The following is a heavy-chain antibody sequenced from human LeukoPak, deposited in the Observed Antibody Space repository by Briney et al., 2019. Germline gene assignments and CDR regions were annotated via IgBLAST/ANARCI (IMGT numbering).Heavy chain of an antibody. J-gene: IGHJ5*02. V-gene: IGHV3-23*01. CDR1: GFAFSNYG. D-gene: IGHD3-10*01. Sequence: GGSLRLSCAASGFAFSNYGMSWVRQGPGKGLEWVSAISANGEETYYADSVKVRFTISRDNAKNTLHLQMNSLRADDTAIYYCASHYGSGSDSWLDPWGQGTLVTVSS. CDR2: ISANGEET. CDR3: ASHYGSGSDSWLDP.